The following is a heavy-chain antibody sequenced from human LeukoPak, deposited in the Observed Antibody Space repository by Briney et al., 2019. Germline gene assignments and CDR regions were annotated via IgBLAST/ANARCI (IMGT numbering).Heavy chain of an antibody. CDR2: LSGRSDSI. J-gene: IGHJ4*02. CDR1: GFTFTIYG. CDR3: ARELSGSISRHFDY. Sequence: PGGSLRLSCAASGFTFTIYGMNWLRQAPGKGLEWVSYLSGRSDSIYYAESVKGQFTISRDNARNSLYLQMNSLRDEDTAVYYCARELSGSISRHFDYWGQGTLVTVSS. D-gene: IGHD2-15*01. V-gene: IGHV3-48*02.